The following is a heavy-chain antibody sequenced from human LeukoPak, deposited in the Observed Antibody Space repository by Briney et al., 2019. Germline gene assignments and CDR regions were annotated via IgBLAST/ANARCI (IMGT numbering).Heavy chain of an antibody. D-gene: IGHD2-2*02. CDR1: GFTFSSYS. CDR2: ISSSSSYI. V-gene: IGHV3-21*01. CDR3: ARPYCSSTSCYSSGEGFDY. Sequence: GGSLRLSCAASGFTFSSYSMNWVRQAPGKGLEWVSSISSSSSYIYYADSVKGRFTISRDNAKNSLYLQMNSLRAEDTAVYYCARPYCSSTSCYSSGEGFDYWGQGTLVTVSS. J-gene: IGHJ4*02.